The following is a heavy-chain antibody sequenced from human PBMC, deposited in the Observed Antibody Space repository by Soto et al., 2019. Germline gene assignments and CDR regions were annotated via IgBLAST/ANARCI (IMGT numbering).Heavy chain of an antibody. Sequence: QVQLVQSGAEVKKPGSSVKVSCKASGGTFSSYAISWVRQAPGQGLEWMGGIIPIFGTANYAQKFQGRVTITADESTSTAYMELSSLRSEDTAVYYCARDRYLTTVTTFYYYGMDVWGQGTTVTVSS. J-gene: IGHJ6*02. CDR3: ARDRYLTTVTTFYYYGMDV. CDR1: GGTFSSYA. V-gene: IGHV1-69*12. D-gene: IGHD4-4*01. CDR2: IIPIFGTA.